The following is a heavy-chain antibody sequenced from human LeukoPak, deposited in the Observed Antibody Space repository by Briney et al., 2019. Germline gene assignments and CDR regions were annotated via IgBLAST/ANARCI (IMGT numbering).Heavy chain of an antibody. CDR1: GFTFSTYA. CDR3: ARVYLERLTAGYFDH. CDR2: ISDDGRHN. V-gene: IGHV3-30*04. D-gene: IGHD2-8*01. J-gene: IGHJ4*02. Sequence: GGSLRLSCAASGFTFSTYAMNWVRQAPGKGLEWVAVISDDGRHNYYADSGKGRFTISRDNSKSTLYLQMNSLRDDDSAAYFCARVYLERLTAGYFDHWGQGTQVTVSP.